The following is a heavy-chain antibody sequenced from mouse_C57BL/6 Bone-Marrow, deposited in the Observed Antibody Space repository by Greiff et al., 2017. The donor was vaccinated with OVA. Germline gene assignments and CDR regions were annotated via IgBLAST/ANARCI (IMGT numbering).Heavy chain of an antibody. V-gene: IGHV1-55*01. J-gene: IGHJ1*03. Sequence: QVQLQLPGAELVKPGASVKMSCKASGYTFTSYWITWVKQRPGQGLEWIGDIYPGSGSTNYNEKFKSKATLTVDTSSSTAYMQLSSLTSEDSAVYYCARRYYGSSYWYFDVWGTGTTVTVSS. CDR3: ARRYYGSSYWYFDV. CDR2: IYPGSGST. CDR1: GYTFTSYW. D-gene: IGHD1-1*01.